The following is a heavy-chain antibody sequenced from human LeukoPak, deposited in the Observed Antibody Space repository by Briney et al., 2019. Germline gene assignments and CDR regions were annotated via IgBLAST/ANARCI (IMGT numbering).Heavy chain of an antibody. CDR3: ARKLAVDY. CDR1: GYSISRGYH. V-gene: IGHV4-38-2*01. CDR2: ISHSGTT. Sequence: SETLSLTCAVSGYSISRGYHWGWIRQPPGRGLEWIGSISHSGTTYYHPSLQSRVTISVDTSKNQFPLKLRSVTAADTAVYYCARKLAVDYWGQGILVTVSS. D-gene: IGHD3-10*01. J-gene: IGHJ4*02.